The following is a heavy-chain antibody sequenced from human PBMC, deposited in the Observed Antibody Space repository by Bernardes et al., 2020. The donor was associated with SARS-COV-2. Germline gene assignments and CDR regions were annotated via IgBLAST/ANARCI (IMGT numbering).Heavy chain of an antibody. D-gene: IGHD3-3*01. CDR1: GGSVSSSGYH. V-gene: IGHV4-39*01. Sequence: SETLSLTCTVSGGSVSSSGYHWGWIRQPPGEGLECIWSIYYSGRLFYNPSLQGRVTVSVDTSRNQFSLRLNSVTAADTAVYYCVSYYDFWSGYFCWGQGILVTVSS. CDR2: IYYSGRL. CDR3: VSYYDFWSGYFC. J-gene: IGHJ4*02.